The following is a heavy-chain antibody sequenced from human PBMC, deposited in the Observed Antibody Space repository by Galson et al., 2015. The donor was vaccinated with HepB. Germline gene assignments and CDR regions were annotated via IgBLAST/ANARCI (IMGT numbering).Heavy chain of an antibody. Sequence: SLRLSCAASGFTFSHYGMHWVRQAPGKGLEWVAVISYDGSNKYYADSVKGRFTISRDNAKNSLYLQMNSLRAEDTAVYYCARGWYSTNWYDFVRGAPFDYWGQGTLLTVSS. CDR3: ARGWYSTNWYDFVRGAPFDY. CDR2: ISYDGSNK. CDR1: GFTFSHYG. J-gene: IGHJ4*02. V-gene: IGHV3-30*03. D-gene: IGHD6-13*01.